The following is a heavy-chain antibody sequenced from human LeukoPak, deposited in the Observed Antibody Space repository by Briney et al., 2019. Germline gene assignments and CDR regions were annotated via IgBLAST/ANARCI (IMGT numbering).Heavy chain of an antibody. CDR3: APGGSGSYQNYFDY. J-gene: IGHJ4*02. CDR1: GYTFSNYG. Sequence: PGGSLRLSCAASGYTFSNYGIHWVRQAPGKGLEWVAFIRYDGNDKYYADSVKGRFTISRDNSKNTLYLQMNSLRAEDTAVYYCAPGGSGSYQNYFDYWGQGTLVTVSS. V-gene: IGHV3-30*02. CDR2: IRYDGNDK. D-gene: IGHD1-26*01.